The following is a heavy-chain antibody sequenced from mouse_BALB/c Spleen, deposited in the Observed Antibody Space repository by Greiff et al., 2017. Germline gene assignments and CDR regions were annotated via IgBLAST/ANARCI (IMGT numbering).Heavy chain of an antibody. V-gene: IGHV1S81*02. CDR1: GYTFTSYW. J-gene: IGHJ1*01. CDR3: ARAAGCWYVDV. D-gene: IGHD1-2*01. Sequence: VQLQQPGAELVKPGASVKLSCKASGYTFTSYWMHWVKQRPGQGLEWIGEINPSNGRTNYNEKFKSKATLTVDKSSSTAYMQLSSLTSEDSAVYYCARAAGCWYVDVWGAGTTVTVSA. CDR2: INPSNGRT.